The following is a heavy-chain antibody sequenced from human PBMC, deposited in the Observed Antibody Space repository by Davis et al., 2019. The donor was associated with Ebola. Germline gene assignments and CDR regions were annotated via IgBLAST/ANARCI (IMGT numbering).Heavy chain of an antibody. CDR3: ARGKYSSSSGFDDY. CDR1: GYTFTSYY. CDR2: INPNSGGT. V-gene: IGHV1-2*04. J-gene: IGHJ4*02. Sequence: AASVKVSCKASGYTFTSYYMHWVRQAPGQGLEWMGWINPNSGGTNYAQKFQGWVTMTRDTSISTAYMELSRLRSDDTAVYYCARGKYSSSSGFDDYWGQGTLVTVSS. D-gene: IGHD6-6*01.